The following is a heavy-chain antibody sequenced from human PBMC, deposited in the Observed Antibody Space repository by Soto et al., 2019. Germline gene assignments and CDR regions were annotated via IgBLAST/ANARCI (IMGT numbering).Heavy chain of an antibody. Sequence: ASVKVFCKASGYTFTRSGISWVRQAPGQGPEWMGWISSYNGDTNYAQTFQGRVTMTTDTSTSTAYMELRSLRSDDTAVYYCARRGDRGIAVAGLDYYYYYGMDVWGQGTTVTVSS. J-gene: IGHJ6*02. CDR1: GYTFTRSG. D-gene: IGHD6-19*01. CDR3: ARRGDRGIAVAGLDYYYYYGMDV. CDR2: ISSYNGDT. V-gene: IGHV1-18*01.